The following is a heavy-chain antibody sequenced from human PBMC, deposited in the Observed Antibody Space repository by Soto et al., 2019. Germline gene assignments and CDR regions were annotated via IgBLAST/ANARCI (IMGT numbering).Heavy chain of an antibody. CDR3: ARPLFNAVVVAATLSYDYYYGMDV. J-gene: IGHJ6*02. V-gene: IGHV1-69*01. CDR1: GGTFSSYA. D-gene: IGHD2-15*01. Sequence: QVQLVQSGAEVKKPGSSVKVSCKASGGTFSSYAISWVRQAPGQGLEWMGGSIPIFGTANYAQKFQGRVTITADESTSTAYMELSSLRSEDTAVYYCARPLFNAVVVAATLSYDYYYGMDVWGQGTTVTVAS. CDR2: SIPIFGTA.